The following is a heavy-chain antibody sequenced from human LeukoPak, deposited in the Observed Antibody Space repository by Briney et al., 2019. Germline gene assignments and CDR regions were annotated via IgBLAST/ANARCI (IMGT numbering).Heavy chain of an antibody. CDR1: GYTFTSYD. J-gene: IGHJ6*02. CDR2: MNPNSGNT. D-gene: IGHD6-13*01. Sequence: ASVTVCCKASGYTFTSYDINWVRQATGQGLEWMGWMNPNSGNTGYAQKFQGRVTMTRNTSISTAYMELSSLRSEDTAVYYCARAPLKYSSSWLSYYYYYYGMDVWGQGTTVTVSS. V-gene: IGHV1-8*01. CDR3: ARAPLKYSSSWLSYYYYYYGMDV.